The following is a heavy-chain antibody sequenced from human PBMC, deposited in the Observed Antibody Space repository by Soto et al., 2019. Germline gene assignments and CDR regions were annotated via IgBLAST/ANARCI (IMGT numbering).Heavy chain of an antibody. CDR2: ISGSDGDT. CDR1: GFTFSTYA. Sequence: GGSLRLSCAASGFTFSTYAMTWVRQAPGKGLEWVSGISGSDGDTYYADSVKGRFTFSRDNSKNTLYLQMNSLRAEDTAVYYCARQLHYFDYWGQGTLVTVSS. J-gene: IGHJ4*02. V-gene: IGHV3-23*01. D-gene: IGHD1-1*01. CDR3: ARQLHYFDY.